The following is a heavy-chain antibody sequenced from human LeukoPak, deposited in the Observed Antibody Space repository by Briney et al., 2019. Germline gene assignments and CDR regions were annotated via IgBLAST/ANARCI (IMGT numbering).Heavy chain of an antibody. CDR3: ARAAVTSDFDY. CDR2: INPTSGGT. CDR1: GYTFTGYY. J-gene: IGHJ4*02. V-gene: IGHV1-2*02. D-gene: IGHD4-17*01. Sequence: ASVKVSCKASGYTFTGYYMHWVRQAPGQGLEWMGWINPTSGGTNYAQKFQGRVTMTRDTSISTAYMELSRLRSDDTAVYYCARAAVTSDFDYWGQGTLVTVSS.